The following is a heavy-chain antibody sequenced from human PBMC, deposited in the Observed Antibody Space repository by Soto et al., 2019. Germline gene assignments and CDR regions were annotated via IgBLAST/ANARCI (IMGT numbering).Heavy chain of an antibody. V-gene: IGHV4-31*03. Sequence: ILSLTCTVSGASISSGGYYWSWIRQHPGRGLEWIGYIFYTGGTFYTPSLKSRVTMSVDTSKNQFSLKLTSVTAADTAVYFCARDRGATIFDFWGRGTLVTVSS. CDR1: GASISSGGYY. J-gene: IGHJ4*02. CDR2: IFYTGGT. D-gene: IGHD5-12*01. CDR3: ARDRGATIFDF.